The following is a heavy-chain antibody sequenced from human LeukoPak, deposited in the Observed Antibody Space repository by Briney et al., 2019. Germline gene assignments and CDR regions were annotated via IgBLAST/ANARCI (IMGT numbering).Heavy chain of an antibody. V-gene: IGHV4-39*01. J-gene: IGHJ6*02. CDR3: AGVWAQDYYYYYGMDV. Sequence: SETLSLTCSVSGDSINSNNYYWGWIRQPPGKGLEWVASIYYSGSTFYNPSLKSRVTMSVDTSKNQFSLNLTSVTAADTAVYYCAGVWAQDYYYYYGMDVWGQGTTVTVSS. D-gene: IGHD6-13*01. CDR2: IYYSGST. CDR1: GDSINSNNYY.